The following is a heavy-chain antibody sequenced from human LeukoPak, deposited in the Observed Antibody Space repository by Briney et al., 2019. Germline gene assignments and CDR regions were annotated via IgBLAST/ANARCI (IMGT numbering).Heavy chain of an antibody. CDR1: GYTFTSYD. V-gene: IGHV1-8*01. CDR2: MNPNSGNT. CDR3: ARATELVDYGFWSGYYMIY. D-gene: IGHD3-3*01. Sequence: VASVKVSCKASGYTFTSYDINWVRQATGQGLEWMGWMNPNSGNTGYAQKFQGRVTMTRNTSISTAYMELSSLSSEDTAVYYCARATELVDYGFWSGYYMIYWGQGTLVTVSS. J-gene: IGHJ4*02.